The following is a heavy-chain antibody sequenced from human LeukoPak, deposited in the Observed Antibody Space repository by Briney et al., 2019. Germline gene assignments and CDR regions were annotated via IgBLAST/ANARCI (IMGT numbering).Heavy chain of an antibody. CDR2: MNPNSGNT. Sequence: ASVKVSCKASGGTFSSYAISWVRQAPGQGLEWMGWMNPNSGNTGYAQKFQGRVTMTRNTSISTAYMELSSLRSEDTAVYYCARGQQPKLDYWGQGTLVTVSS. J-gene: IGHJ4*02. V-gene: IGHV1-8*02. D-gene: IGHD6-13*01. CDR1: GGTFSSYA. CDR3: ARGQQPKLDY.